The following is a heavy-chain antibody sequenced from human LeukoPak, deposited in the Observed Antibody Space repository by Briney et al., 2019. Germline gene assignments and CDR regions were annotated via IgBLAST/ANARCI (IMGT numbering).Heavy chain of an antibody. CDR2: INWNGGST. D-gene: IGHD3-10*01. CDR3: ARGAYYYGSGSYYPYYYYMDV. Sequence: GGSLRLSCAASGFTFDDYGMSWVRQAPGKGLEWVSGINWNGGSTGYADSVKGRLTISRDNSKNTLYLQMNSLRAEDTAVYYCARGAYYYGSGSYYPYYYYMDVWGKGTTVTVSS. V-gene: IGHV3-20*04. CDR1: GFTFDDYG. J-gene: IGHJ6*03.